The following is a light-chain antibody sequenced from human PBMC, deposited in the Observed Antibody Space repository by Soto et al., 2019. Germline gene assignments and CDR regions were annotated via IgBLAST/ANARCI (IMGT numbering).Light chain of an antibody. CDR3: RLCDGSRR. CDR2: GAS. CDR1: QSVSSN. J-gene: IGKJ1*01. Sequence: DIVITQSPATLSVSPGERATVSCRASQSVSSNLAWYQQKPGQAPRLLLYGASTRATGIPDRLSGSGSGTDFTLPIRRLEPEDYAVDDRRLCDGSRRFGSETVVDIK. V-gene: IGKV3-20*01.